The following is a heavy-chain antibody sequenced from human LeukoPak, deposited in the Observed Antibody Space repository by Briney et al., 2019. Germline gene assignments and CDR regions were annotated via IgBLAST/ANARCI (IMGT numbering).Heavy chain of an antibody. J-gene: IGHJ4*02. D-gene: IGHD3-22*01. CDR2: INRGGSER. Sequence: QSGGSLRLSCAASGFTFSNYWMTWVRQAPGKGLEWVANINRGGSERYYVDSVKGRFTISRDDAKSSLYLQMNSLRAEDTAVYYCARGAYYYEDWGQGTLVTVSS. V-gene: IGHV3-7*01. CDR1: GFTFSNYW. CDR3: ARGAYYYED.